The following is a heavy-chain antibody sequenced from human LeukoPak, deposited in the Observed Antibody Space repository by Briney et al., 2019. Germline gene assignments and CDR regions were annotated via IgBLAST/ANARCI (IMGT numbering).Heavy chain of an antibody. CDR2: ISSDTSVI. CDR3: ARDYFWASDY. J-gene: IGHJ4*02. Sequence: GGSLRPSCAASGFTFSNHNMNWVRQPPGKGLEWISYISSDTSVIYYADSVKGRFTISRDNAKNSLFLQMTSLSAEDTAVYYCARDYFWASDYWGQGTLVTVSS. CDR1: GFTFSNHN. V-gene: IGHV3-48*01. D-gene: IGHD2/OR15-2a*01.